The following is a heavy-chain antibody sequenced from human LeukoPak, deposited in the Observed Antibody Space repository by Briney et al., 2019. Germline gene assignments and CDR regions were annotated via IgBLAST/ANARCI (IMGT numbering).Heavy chain of an antibody. CDR1: GYTFSIYG. Sequence: ASVRVSCKASGYTFSIYGFSWVRQAPGQGLEWMGWISAYNGNTNYAQKLQGRVTMTTDTSTSTAYMELRSLRSGDTAVYYCARDQYYDSKGWFDPWGQGTLVTVSS. CDR2: ISAYNGNT. CDR3: ARDQYYDSKGWFDP. D-gene: IGHD3-22*01. V-gene: IGHV1-18*01. J-gene: IGHJ5*02.